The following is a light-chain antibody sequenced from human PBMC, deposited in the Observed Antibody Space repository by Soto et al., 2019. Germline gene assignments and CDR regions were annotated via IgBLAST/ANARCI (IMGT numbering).Light chain of an antibody. Sequence: DSQMTQSPSSVSASVGDRVTITCRASQGIANWLAWYQQKPGKAPKLLIYAAYSLQSGVSSRFTDSGSGADLTLAISGLQPEHFATFYFQQGDSFPITFRRGPRL. CDR2: AAY. J-gene: IGKJ5*01. CDR3: QQGDSFPIT. V-gene: IGKV1-12*01. CDR1: QGIANW.